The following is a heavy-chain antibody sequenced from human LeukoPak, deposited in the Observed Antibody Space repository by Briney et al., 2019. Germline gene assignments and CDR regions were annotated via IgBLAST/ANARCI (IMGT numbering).Heavy chain of an antibody. J-gene: IGHJ4*02. CDR3: ARAPEWLIFDY. Sequence: GGSLRLSCAASGFTVSSNYMSWVRQAPGKGLEWVSVIYSGGSTYYADSVKGRFSISRHNSKNTLYLQMNSLRAEDTAVYYCARAPEWLIFDYWGQGTLVTVSS. D-gene: IGHD6-19*01. CDR2: IYSGGST. CDR1: GFTVSSNY. V-gene: IGHV3-53*04.